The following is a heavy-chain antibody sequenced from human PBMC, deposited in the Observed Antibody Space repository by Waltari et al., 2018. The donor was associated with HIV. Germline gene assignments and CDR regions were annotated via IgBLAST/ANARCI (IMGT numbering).Heavy chain of an antibody. D-gene: IGHD2-15*01. J-gene: IGHJ4*02. CDR1: GGSIRSGSYY. V-gene: IGHV4-61*02. CDR2: IYTSGST. Sequence: QVQLQESGPGLVKPSQTLSLTCTVSGGSIRSGSYYWSWIRQPAGKGLEWIGRIYTSGSTNYNPSLKSRVTRSVDTSKTHFSLKLSSVTAADTAVYYCARDSGNYFDYWGQGTLVTVSS. CDR3: ARDSGNYFDY.